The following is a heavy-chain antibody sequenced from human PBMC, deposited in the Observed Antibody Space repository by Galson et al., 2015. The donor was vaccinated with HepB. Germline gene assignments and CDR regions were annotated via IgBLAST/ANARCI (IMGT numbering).Heavy chain of an antibody. CDR3: ATAKFRARDTVVVIAWFDP. D-gene: IGHD2-21*01. J-gene: IGHJ5*02. Sequence: SVKVSCKASGGTFNSYAIAWVRQAPGQGLEWMGGIIPSLGITEYAQKFQGRVTISAVKSTNTAYMELSSLTSDDTAVYYCATAKFRARDTVVVIAWFDPWGQGTLVTVSS. CDR1: GGTFNSYA. CDR2: IIPSLGIT. V-gene: IGHV1-69*10.